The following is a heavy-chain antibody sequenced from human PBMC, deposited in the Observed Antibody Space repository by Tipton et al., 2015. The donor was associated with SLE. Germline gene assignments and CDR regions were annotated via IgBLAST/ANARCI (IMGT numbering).Heavy chain of an antibody. J-gene: IGHJ4*02. Sequence: TLSLTCTVSGASISSNNYSWGWIRQPPGKGLEWIATIYFNGSTYNNPSLRSRVTISVDTSKNQFSLKLSSVTAADTAVYYCAKITIRSSGSLSYFDYWGQGTLVTVSS. CDR2: IYFNGST. CDR1: GASISSNNYS. V-gene: IGHV4-39*01. D-gene: IGHD3-22*01. CDR3: AKITIRSSGSLSYFDY.